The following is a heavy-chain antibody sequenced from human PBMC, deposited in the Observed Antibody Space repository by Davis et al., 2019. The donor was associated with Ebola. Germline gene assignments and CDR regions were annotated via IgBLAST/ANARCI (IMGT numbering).Heavy chain of an antibody. J-gene: IGHJ4*02. Sequence: GGSLRLSCAASGFTFSSYAMSWVRQTPGKGLEWVSAITGSGSLTGYADSVKGRFTISRDNSKNTLNMQMNRLRVEDTAVYYCTSTVAGTDLDYWGQGTLVTVSS. CDR1: GFTFSSYA. CDR2: ITGSGSLT. CDR3: TSTVAGTDLDY. V-gene: IGHV3-23*01. D-gene: IGHD6-19*01.